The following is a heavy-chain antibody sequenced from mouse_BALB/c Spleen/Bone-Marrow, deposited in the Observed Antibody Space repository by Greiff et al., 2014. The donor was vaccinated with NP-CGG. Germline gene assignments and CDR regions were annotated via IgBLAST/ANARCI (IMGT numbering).Heavy chain of an antibody. V-gene: IGHV5-15*02. CDR3: ARETTRGAMDY. J-gene: IGHJ4*01. CDR2: ISNLAYSI. CDR1: GFTFSDYG. Sequence: EVKLLESGGALVQPGGSRKLSCAASGFTFSDYGMAWVRQAPGKGPEWVAFISNLAYSIYYTDTVTGRFTISRENAKNTLYLEMSSLRSVDTAMYYCARETTRGAMDYWGQGTSVTVSS. D-gene: IGHD2-1*01.